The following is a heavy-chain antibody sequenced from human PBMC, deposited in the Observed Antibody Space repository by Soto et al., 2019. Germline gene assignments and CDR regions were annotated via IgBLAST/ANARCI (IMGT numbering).Heavy chain of an antibody. D-gene: IGHD5-18*01. J-gene: IGHJ6*03. CDR1: GGTFSSYT. CDR3: ARFYAAPVDTAMVSEYYYYYYMDV. Sequence: SVKVSCKASGGTFSSYTISWVRQAPGQGLEWMGRIILILGIANYAQKFQGRVTITADKSTSTAYMELSSLRSEDTAVYYCARFYAAPVDTAMVSEYYYYYYMDVWGKGTTVTVSS. CDR2: IILILGIA. V-gene: IGHV1-69*02.